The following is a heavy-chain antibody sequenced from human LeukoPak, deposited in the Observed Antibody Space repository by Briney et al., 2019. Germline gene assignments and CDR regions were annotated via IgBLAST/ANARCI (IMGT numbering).Heavy chain of an antibody. Sequence: PGGSLRLSCAASGFTFDDYGMSWVRQAPGKGLEWVSGINWNGGSTGYADSVKGRFTISRDNAKNSLYLQMNSLRAEDTAVYYCARDGGITMIVWGAFDIWGQGTMVTVSS. CDR2: INWNGGST. V-gene: IGHV3-20*04. J-gene: IGHJ3*02. D-gene: IGHD3-22*01. CDR3: ARDGGITMIVWGAFDI. CDR1: GFTFDDYG.